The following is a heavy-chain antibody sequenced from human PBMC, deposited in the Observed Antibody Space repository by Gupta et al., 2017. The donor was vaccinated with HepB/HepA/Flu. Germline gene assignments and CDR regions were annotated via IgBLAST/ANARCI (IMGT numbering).Heavy chain of an antibody. CDR2: INPSGGST. CDR3: ARGLYSSGGWYFDP. Sequence: QVQLVQSGAEVKKPGASVKVSCKASGYTFTSHVMHWLRQAPGQGLEWMGVINPSGGSTDYAQKFQGRVTMTRDTSTSTVYLELSSLRSEDTAVYYCARGLYSSGGWYFDPWGQGTPVTVSS. V-gene: IGHV1-46*01. D-gene: IGHD6-19*01. J-gene: IGHJ5*02. CDR1: GYTFTSHV.